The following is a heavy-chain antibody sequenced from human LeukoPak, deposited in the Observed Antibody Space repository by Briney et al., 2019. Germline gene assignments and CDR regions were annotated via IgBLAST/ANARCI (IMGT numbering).Heavy chain of an antibody. CDR2: ISGGGSSA. Sequence: PGGSLRLSCVASGFTFSRYAMSWVRQAPGKGLEWVSVISGGGSSAYYADSVKGRFTISRDSAKNSLYLQMNSLRAEDTAVYYCARGPYSSNWYVDYWGQGTLVTVAS. CDR3: ARGPYSSNWYVDY. CDR1: GFTFSRYA. D-gene: IGHD6-13*01. J-gene: IGHJ4*02. V-gene: IGHV3-23*01.